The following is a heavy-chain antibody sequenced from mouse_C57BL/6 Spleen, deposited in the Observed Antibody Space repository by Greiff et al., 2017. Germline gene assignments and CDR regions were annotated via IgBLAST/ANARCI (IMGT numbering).Heavy chain of an antibody. D-gene: IGHD1-1*01. CDR2: INPGSGGT. V-gene: IGHV1-54*01. Sequence: QVHVKQSGAELVRPGTSVKVSCKASGYAFTNYLIEWVKQRPGQGLEWIGVINPGSGGTNYNEKFKGKATLTADKSSSTAYMQLSSLTSEDSAVYFCARSGTTVVPRYFDVWGTGTTVTVSS. J-gene: IGHJ1*03. CDR3: ARSGTTVVPRYFDV. CDR1: GYAFTNYL.